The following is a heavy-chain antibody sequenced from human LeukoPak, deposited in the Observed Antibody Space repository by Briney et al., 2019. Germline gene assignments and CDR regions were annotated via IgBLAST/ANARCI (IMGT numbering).Heavy chain of an antibody. CDR1: GFTFSSYG. V-gene: IGHV3-30*18. Sequence: GGSLRLSCAASGFTFSSYGMHWVRQAPGKGLEWVAVISYDGSNKYYADSVKGRFPISRDNSKNTLYLQMNSLRAEDTAVYYCAKVRGQGNWFDPWGQGTLVTVSS. J-gene: IGHJ5*02. CDR3: AKVRGQGNWFDP. CDR2: ISYDGSNK.